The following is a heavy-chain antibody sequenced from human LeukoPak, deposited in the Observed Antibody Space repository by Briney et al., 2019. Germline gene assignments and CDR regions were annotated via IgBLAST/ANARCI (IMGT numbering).Heavy chain of an antibody. CDR2: INPSKSNT. CDR3: ARGDHVRIYAESSFDI. D-gene: IGHD5/OR15-5a*01. CDR1: GYTFTSYY. V-gene: IGHV1-46*01. J-gene: IGHJ3*02. Sequence: GASVKVSCKASGYTFTSYYIHWVRQAPGQGLEWMGIINPSKSNTNYAQNFQGRVTMTRDTSTSTVYMELSSLRSEDTAVYYCARGDHVRIYAESSFDIWGQGTMATVSS.